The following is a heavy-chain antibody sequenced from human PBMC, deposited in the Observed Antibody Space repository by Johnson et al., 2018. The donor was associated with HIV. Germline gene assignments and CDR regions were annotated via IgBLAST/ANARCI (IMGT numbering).Heavy chain of an antibody. D-gene: IGHD6-6*01. V-gene: IGHV3-11*04. J-gene: IGHJ3*02. CDR2: ISSSGSTI. Sequence: QVQLVESGGGVVQPGRSLRLSCAASGFTFSNAWMSWIRQAPGKGLEWVSYISSSGSTIYYADSVKGRFTISRDNAKNSLYLQMNSLRAEDTAVYYCAREYSRSSDAFDIWGQGTVVTVSS. CDR3: AREYSRSSDAFDI. CDR1: GFTFSNAW.